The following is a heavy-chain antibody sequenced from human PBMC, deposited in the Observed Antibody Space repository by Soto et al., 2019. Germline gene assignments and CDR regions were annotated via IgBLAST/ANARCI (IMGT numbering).Heavy chain of an antibody. CDR3: ARDGAGIAAAGTYYYYGMDV. J-gene: IGHJ6*02. D-gene: IGHD6-13*01. Sequence: SETLSLTCTVSDGSISSYYWSWIRQPPGKGLEWIGYIYYSGSTNYNPSLKSRVTISVDTSKNQFSLKLSSVTAADTAVYYCARDGAGIAAAGTYYYYGMDVWGQGTTVTVSS. CDR2: IYYSGST. CDR1: DGSISSYY. V-gene: IGHV4-59*01.